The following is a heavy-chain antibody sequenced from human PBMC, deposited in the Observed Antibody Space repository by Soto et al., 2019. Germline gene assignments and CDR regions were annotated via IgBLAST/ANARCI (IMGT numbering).Heavy chain of an antibody. D-gene: IGHD6-19*01. V-gene: IGHV3-33*01. CDR3: ARSGFFIAVAGGGSEYFQH. CDR2: IWYDGSNK. CDR1: GFTFSSYG. Sequence: GGSLRLSCAASGFTFSSYGMHWVRQAPGKGLEWVAVIWYDGSNKYYADSVKGRFTISRDNSKNTLYLQMNSLRAEDTAVYYCARSGFFIAVAGGGSEYFQHWGQGTLVTVSS. J-gene: IGHJ1*01.